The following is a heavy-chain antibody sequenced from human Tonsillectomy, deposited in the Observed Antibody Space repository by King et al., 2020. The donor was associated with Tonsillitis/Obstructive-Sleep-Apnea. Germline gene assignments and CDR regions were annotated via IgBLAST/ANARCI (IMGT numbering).Heavy chain of an antibody. J-gene: IGHJ6*03. V-gene: IGHV4-59*01. CDR2: IFYSGST. D-gene: IGHD2-2*01. Sequence: QLQESGPGLVKPSETLSLTCTVSGGSISSYYWSWIRQPPGKGLEWIGYIFYSGSTNYNPSLKSRVTISVDTSKNQFSLKLSSVTAADPAVYYCARDHCSSTSCYGNYYYMDVWGKGTTVTVSS. CDR1: GGSISSYY. CDR3: ARDHCSSTSCYGNYYYMDV.